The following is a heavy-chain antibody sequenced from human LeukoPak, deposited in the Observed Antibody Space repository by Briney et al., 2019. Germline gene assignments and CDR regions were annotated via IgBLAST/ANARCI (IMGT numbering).Heavy chain of an antibody. CDR1: GDSVTSSY. V-gene: IGHV4-59*08. CDR2: VSADGTT. CDR3: ARLDCVLEGCYNH. J-gene: IGHJ4*02. Sequence: SETLSLTCSVSGDSVTSSYWNWIRQPPGKGLEWIGYVSADGTTSYSPSLRSRLIMSADTAKNDISLILMSVTAADTAIYYCARLDCVLEGCYNHWGRGTLVIVAS. D-gene: IGHD2-15*01.